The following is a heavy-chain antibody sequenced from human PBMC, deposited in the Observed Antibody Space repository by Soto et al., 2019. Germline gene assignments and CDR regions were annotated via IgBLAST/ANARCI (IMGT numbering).Heavy chain of an antibody. D-gene: IGHD5-12*01. V-gene: IGHV3-21*01. CDR1: GFTFSSYS. J-gene: IGHJ6*02. Sequence: LRLSCAASGFTFSSYSMNWVRQAPGKGLEWVSSISSSSSYIYYADSVKGRFTISRDNAKNSLYLQMNSLRAEDTAVYYCARDGVATSPLDYYYYGMDVWGQGTTVTVSS. CDR3: ARDGVATSPLDYYYYGMDV. CDR2: ISSSSSYI.